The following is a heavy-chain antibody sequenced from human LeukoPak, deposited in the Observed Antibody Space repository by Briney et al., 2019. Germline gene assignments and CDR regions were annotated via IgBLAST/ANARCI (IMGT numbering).Heavy chain of an antibody. CDR3: ARAPITSPFYFDY. CDR2: INWSGGST. CDR1: GFAFDEHG. D-gene: IGHD2-2*01. J-gene: IGHJ4*02. Sequence: GGSLRLSCTASGFAFDEHGMSWVRQVPGKGLEWVSGINWSGGSTGYADPLRGRFTISRDNAKNSLYLQMDSLRAEDTALYYCARAPITSPFYFDYRGQGTLVTVSS. V-gene: IGHV3-20*04.